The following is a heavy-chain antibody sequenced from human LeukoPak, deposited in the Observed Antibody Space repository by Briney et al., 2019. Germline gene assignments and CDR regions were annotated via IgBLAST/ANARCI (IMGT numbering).Heavy chain of an antibody. V-gene: IGHV4-30-4*01. Sequence: SETLSPTCTVSGGSISRGDYYWSWIRQPPGKGLEWIGYIYYSGSTYYNPSLKSRVTISVDTSKSQLSLKLSSVTAADTAVYYCARGIAAAGLYYFDYWGQGTLVTVSS. CDR2: IYYSGST. J-gene: IGHJ4*02. CDR1: GGSISRGDYY. CDR3: ARGIAAAGLYYFDY. D-gene: IGHD6-13*01.